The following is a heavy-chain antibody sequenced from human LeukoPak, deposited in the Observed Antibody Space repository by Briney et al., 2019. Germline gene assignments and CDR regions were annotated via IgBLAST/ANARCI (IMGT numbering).Heavy chain of an antibody. J-gene: IGHJ4*02. CDR1: GESLNSYY. V-gene: IGHV4-34*01. CDR3: ARGAWATRLGS. D-gene: IGHD2-15*01. CDR2: IYESGTT. Sequence: SETLSLTCAVYGESLNSYYWSWVRQPPGEGLEWIGEIYESGTTEYNPSLKSRVTISMVPSKQRFSLSLSSVTAADTAVYYCARGAWATRLGSWGLGTPVIVSS.